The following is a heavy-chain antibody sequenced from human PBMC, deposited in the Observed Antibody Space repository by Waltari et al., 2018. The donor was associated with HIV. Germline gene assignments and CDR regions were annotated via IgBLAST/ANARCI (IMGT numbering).Heavy chain of an antibody. Sequence: QVQLVQPGAEVKKPGPPVKFSCKASGSTSTGYYMHWVRQAPGQGLEWMGRINPNSGGTNYAQKFQGRVTMTRDTSISTAYMELSRLRSDDTAVYYCARDGRLWFGELFNGMDVWGQGTTVTVSS. V-gene: IGHV1-2*06. CDR3: ARDGRLWFGELFNGMDV. J-gene: IGHJ6*02. CDR2: INPNSGGT. D-gene: IGHD3-10*01. CDR1: GSTSTGYY.